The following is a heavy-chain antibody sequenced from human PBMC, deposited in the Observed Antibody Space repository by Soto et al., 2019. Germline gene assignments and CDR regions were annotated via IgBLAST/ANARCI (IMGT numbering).Heavy chain of an antibody. CDR1: GFTFSSYG. V-gene: IGHV3-NL1*01. J-gene: IGHJ3*02. D-gene: IGHD3-10*01. CDR3: ARDGFGRYDGSGSEAFDI. CDR2: IYTSGTT. Sequence: QVQLVESGGGVVQPGRSLRLSCAASGFTFSSYGMHWVRQAPGKGLEWVAVIYTSGTTYYADSAKGRFTISRDNFKNTLYLQMNSLRAEDTAMYYCARDGFGRYDGSGSEAFDIWGQGTMVTVSS.